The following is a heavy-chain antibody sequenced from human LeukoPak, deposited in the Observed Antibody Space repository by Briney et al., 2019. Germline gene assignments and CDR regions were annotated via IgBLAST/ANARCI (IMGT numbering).Heavy chain of an antibody. CDR3: ARVGLGYCSSTSCYFDY. J-gene: IGHJ4*02. Sequence: GASVKVSCEVSDYTFTSYGISWVREAPGQGLEWVGWISAYNGNTNYAQKLQGRVTMTTDTSTSTAYMELRSLRSDDTAVYYCARVGLGYCSSTSCYFDYWGQGTLVTVSS. D-gene: IGHD2-2*01. CDR2: ISAYNGNT. V-gene: IGHV1-18*01. CDR1: DYTFTSYG.